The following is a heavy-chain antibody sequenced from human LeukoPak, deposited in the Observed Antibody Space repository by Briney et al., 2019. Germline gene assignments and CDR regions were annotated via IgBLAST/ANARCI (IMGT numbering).Heavy chain of an antibody. CDR1: GYTFTSYG. CDR3: ARSDSSSWYEVFGDY. J-gene: IGHJ4*02. CDR2: MNPNSGNT. D-gene: IGHD6-13*01. Sequence: ASVKVSCKASGYTFTSYGISWVRQAPGQGLEWMGWMNPNSGNTGYAQKFQGRVTMTRNTSISTAYMELSSLRSEDTAVYYCARSDSSSWYEVFGDYWGQGTLVTASS. V-gene: IGHV1-8*02.